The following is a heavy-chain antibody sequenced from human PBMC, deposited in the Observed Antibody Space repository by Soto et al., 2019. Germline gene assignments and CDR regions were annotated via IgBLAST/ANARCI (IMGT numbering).Heavy chain of an antibody. J-gene: IGHJ4*02. CDR1: GFSFSSYG. CDR2: ISGGGGTT. CDR3: AKRSPVSTYYFDY. V-gene: IGHV3-23*01. Sequence: EVQLLESGGALVQPGGSLRLSCAASGFSFSSYGMSWVRQAPGKGLEWVSSISGGGGTTYYADSVKGRFTISRANSKNTLYLQMTSLKVEDTAVYYCAKRSPVSTYYFDYWGQGTLVTVSS.